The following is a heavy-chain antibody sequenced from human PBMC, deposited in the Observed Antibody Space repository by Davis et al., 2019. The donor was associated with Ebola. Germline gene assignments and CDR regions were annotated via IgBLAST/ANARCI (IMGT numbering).Heavy chain of an antibody. CDR3: ALNDRDIVVVVAATNYYYGMDV. CDR1: GGTFSSYA. D-gene: IGHD2-15*01. Sequence: AASVKVSCKASGGTFSSYAISWVRQAPGQGLEWMGAIIRIFGTANYAQKFQGRVTITADESTSTAYMELSSLRSEDTAVYYCALNDRDIVVVVAATNYYYGMDVWGQGTTVTVSS. CDR2: IIRIFGTA. J-gene: IGHJ6*02. V-gene: IGHV1-69*13.